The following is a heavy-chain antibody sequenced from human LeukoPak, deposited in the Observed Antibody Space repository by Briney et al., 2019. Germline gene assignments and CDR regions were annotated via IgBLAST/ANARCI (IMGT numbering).Heavy chain of an antibody. V-gene: IGHV1-8*01. Sequence: GAAVKVSFMSSGYTFTSYDINWVRQATGQGLEWMGWMNPNSGNTGYAQKFQGRVTMTRNTSISTAYMEVSSMRSEDTAVYYCARDVRGRILTGGLHEGFDPWGQGTLVTVSS. CDR2: MNPNSGNT. J-gene: IGHJ5*02. CDR1: GYTFTSYD. D-gene: IGHD3-9*01. CDR3: ARDVRGRILTGGLHEGFDP.